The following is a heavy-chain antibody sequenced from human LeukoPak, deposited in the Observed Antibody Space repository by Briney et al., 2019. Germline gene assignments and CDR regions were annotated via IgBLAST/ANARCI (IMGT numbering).Heavy chain of an antibody. V-gene: IGHV3-30*03. CDR1: GFTFSSYG. CDR3: AGDTPPGGDYYFDY. J-gene: IGHJ4*02. CDR2: ISYDGSNK. Sequence: GRSLRLSCAASGFTFSSYGMHWVRQAPGKGLEWVAVISYDGSNKYYADSVKGRFTISRDNSKNTLYLQMNSLRAEDTAVYYCAGDTPPGGDYYFDYWGQGTLVIVSS. D-gene: IGHD3-16*01.